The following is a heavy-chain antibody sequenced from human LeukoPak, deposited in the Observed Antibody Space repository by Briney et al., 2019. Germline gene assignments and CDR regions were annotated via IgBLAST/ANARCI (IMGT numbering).Heavy chain of an antibody. CDR1: GFYFSSYA. Sequence: GGSLRLSCAASGFYFSSYAMNRVRQAPGKGLEWVANIKRDGSEENYVDSVRGRFTISTDSAKNSLDLQMNSLRAEDTAVYYCARALSMVRGVIPHWYFDYWGQGTLVTVSS. J-gene: IGHJ4*02. CDR2: IKRDGSEE. D-gene: IGHD3-10*01. V-gene: IGHV3-7*03. CDR3: ARALSMVRGVIPHWYFDY.